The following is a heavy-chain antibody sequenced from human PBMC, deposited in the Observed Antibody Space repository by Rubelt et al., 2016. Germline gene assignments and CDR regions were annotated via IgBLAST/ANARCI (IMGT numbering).Heavy chain of an antibody. J-gene: IGHJ4*02. CDR1: GFTFTTYA. CDR3: ARDRYSGHGSGSYYASFNY. V-gene: IGHV3-23*01. CDR2: ISTSGGTP. D-gene: IGHD3-10*01. Sequence: EVQLLESGGGLVQPGGSLRLSCATSGFTFTTYAMSWVRQAPGKGLDWVSAISTSGGTPYYAHSVKGRITFSRDKSRNTLFLKMNSLRAEDTAIFYCARDRYSGHGSGSYYASFNYWGQGILVTVSS.